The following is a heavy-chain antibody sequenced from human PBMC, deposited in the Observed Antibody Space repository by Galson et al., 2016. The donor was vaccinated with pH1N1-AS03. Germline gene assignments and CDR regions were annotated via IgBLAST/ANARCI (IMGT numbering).Heavy chain of an antibody. CDR3: AVDSYSRATY. J-gene: IGHJ4*02. CDR1: GLTFSDYW. Sequence: SLRLSCAASGLTFSDYWMSWVRQAPGKGLEWVANIKQDGSDTNYVDSVRDRFTISRDNVNNLLYLQMHSLRVEDTAVYYCAVDSYSRATYWGQGALVTVSS. CDR2: IKQDGSDT. D-gene: IGHD1-26*01. V-gene: IGHV3-7*03.